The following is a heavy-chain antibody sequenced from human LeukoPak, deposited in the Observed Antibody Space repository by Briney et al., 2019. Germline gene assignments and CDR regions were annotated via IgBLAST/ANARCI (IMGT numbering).Heavy chain of an antibody. V-gene: IGHV1-2*02. CDR2: INPNSGGT. J-gene: IGHJ3*02. CDR1: GYTFTGYY. CDR3: ARAESLAYCGGDCYAFDI. D-gene: IGHD2-21*01. Sequence: GASVKVSCKASGYTFTGYYMHWVRQAPGQGLEWMGWINPNSGGTNYAQKFQGRVTMTRDTSISTAYTELSRLRSDDTAVYYCARAESLAYCGGDCYAFDIWGQGTMVTVSS.